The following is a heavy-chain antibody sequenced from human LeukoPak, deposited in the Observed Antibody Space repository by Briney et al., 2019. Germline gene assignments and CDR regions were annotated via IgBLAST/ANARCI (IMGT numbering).Heavy chain of an antibody. V-gene: IGHV3-15*01. D-gene: IGHD1-1*01. CDR1: GFTFSNAW. J-gene: IGHJ5*02. CDR2: MKSKTDGGTT. Sequence: PGGSLRLSCVASGFTFSNAWMSWVRQAPGKGLEWVGRMKSKTDGGTTDFAAPVKGRFTISRDDSKNTMYLHMSSLKTEDTGVCDRGRWNWNDRSNWIDPWGQGTLVTVCS. CDR3: GRWNWNDRSNWIDP.